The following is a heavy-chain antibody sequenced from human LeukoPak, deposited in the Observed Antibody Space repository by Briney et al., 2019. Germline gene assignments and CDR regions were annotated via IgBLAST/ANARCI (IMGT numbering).Heavy chain of an antibody. J-gene: IGHJ4*02. Sequence: GGSLRLSCAASGFTFSSYWMSWVRQAPGKGLEWVANIKQDGSEKYYVDSVKGRFTISRDNTNNSLYLQMFSLRVDDSAVYYCARVGKNGWDFDHWGQGTLVTVSS. V-gene: IGHV3-7*01. CDR2: IKQDGSEK. CDR1: GFTFSSYW. D-gene: IGHD6-19*01. CDR3: ARVGKNGWDFDH.